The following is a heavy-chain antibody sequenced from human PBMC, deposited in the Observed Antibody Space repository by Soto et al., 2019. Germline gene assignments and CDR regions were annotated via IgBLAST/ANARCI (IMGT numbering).Heavy chain of an antibody. V-gene: IGHV4-59*12. Sequence: SETLSLTCTVSGDSISSSLWSWIRQPPGKGLEWIGYNSGSAHYNPSLKSRVTISEDTSKNHFSLKLSSVTAADTAVYYCARERDCSSTSCYLTPFDIWGQGTMVTVSS. CDR1: GDSISSSL. J-gene: IGHJ3*02. CDR2: NSGSA. CDR3: ARERDCSSTSCYLTPFDI. D-gene: IGHD2-2*01.